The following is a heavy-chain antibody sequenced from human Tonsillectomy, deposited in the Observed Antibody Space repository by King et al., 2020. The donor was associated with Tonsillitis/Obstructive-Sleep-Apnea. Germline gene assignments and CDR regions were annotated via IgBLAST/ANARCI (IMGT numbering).Heavy chain of an antibody. Sequence: VQLQQWGAGLLKPSETLSLTCAVYGGSFSGYYWSWIRQRPGKGLEWIGEINHSGSTDYSPSLESRVTISGDTSKNQFSLKLNSVTAADTAVYYCAREGALYQHLPYFDYWGQGTLVTVSS. CDR2: INHSGST. J-gene: IGHJ4*02. CDR1: GGSFSGYY. D-gene: IGHD2-2*02. CDR3: AREGALYQHLPYFDY. V-gene: IGHV4-34*01.